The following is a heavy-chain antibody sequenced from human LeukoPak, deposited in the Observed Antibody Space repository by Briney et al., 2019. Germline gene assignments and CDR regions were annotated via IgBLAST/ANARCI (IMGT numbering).Heavy chain of an antibody. CDR1: GFTFSSYG. Sequence: GGSLRLSCAASGFTFSSYGMSWVRQAPGKGLEWVSAISGSGGSTYYADSVKGRFTISRDNSKNTLYLQMNSLRAEDTAVYYCAKDPDVDNWFDPWGQGTLVTVSS. V-gene: IGHV3-23*01. D-gene: IGHD5-12*01. CDR2: ISGSGGST. CDR3: AKDPDVDNWFDP. J-gene: IGHJ5*02.